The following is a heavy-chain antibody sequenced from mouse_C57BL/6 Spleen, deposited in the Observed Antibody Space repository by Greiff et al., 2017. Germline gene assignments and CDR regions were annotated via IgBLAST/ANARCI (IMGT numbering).Heavy chain of an antibody. Sequence: DVHLVESGGGLVKPGGSLKLSCAASGFTFSSYAMSWVRQTPEKRLELVATISDGGSYTYYTDNVKGRFTISRDNAKNNLYLHMSHLKSEDTTMYYCAREAGSSSYDMDYWCQGTSVTVSS. CDR1: GFTFSSYA. V-gene: IGHV5-4*01. CDR2: ISDGGSYT. D-gene: IGHD1-1*01. J-gene: IGHJ4*01. CDR3: AREAGSSSYDMDY.